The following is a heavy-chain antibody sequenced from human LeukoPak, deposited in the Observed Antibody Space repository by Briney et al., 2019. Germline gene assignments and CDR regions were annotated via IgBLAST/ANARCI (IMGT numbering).Heavy chain of an antibody. CDR3: ARERPGSASAFDS. Sequence: GGSLRLSCAGSGFTFSTSWMHWVRQAPGQGLVWVSRINSDGSTINYADSVQGRFTISRDNAKSTLYLQMNSLRAEDTAVYYCARERPGSASAFDSWGQGTLVTVSS. V-gene: IGHV3-74*01. J-gene: IGHJ4*02. CDR1: GFTFSTSW. CDR2: INSDGSTI. D-gene: IGHD6-25*01.